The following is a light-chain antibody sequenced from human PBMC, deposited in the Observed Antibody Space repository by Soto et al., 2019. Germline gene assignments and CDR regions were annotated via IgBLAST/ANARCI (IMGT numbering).Light chain of an antibody. V-gene: IGKV3-20*01. CDR2: GAS. Sequence: EILMTQSPATLSVSPGETVTFSCRASRSVSNRLAWYQHKPGQAPRLLISGASNGATGIPPKFSGSGSGTEFTLTISRLEPEDFAVYYCQQYGSSGTFGQGTKVEIK. CDR3: QQYGSSGT. CDR1: RSVSNR. J-gene: IGKJ1*01.